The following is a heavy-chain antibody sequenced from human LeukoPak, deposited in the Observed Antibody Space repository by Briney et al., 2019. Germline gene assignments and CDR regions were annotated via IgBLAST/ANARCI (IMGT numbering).Heavy chain of an antibody. CDR3: GGMGGYSGYAST. Sequence: PSGTLSLTCAVSGGSISSYYWSWIRQPPGKGLEWIGYILYSGTTNSNPSPKSGVSTFADTTTNHISLQLSYVTAADTAVCYCGGMGGYSGYASTCGHGDLGTVSS. J-gene: IGHJ5*01. CDR1: GGSISSYY. V-gene: IGHV4-59*01. CDR2: ILYSGTT. D-gene: IGHD5-12*01.